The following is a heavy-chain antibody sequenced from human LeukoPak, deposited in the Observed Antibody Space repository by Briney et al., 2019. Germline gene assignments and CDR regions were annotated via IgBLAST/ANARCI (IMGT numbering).Heavy chain of an antibody. Sequence: ASVKVSCKASGYTFTGYYVHWVRQAPGQGLEWMGWINPNSGGTNYAQKFQGRVTMTRDTSISTAYMELSRLRSDDTAVYYCARDRLRTNWFDPWGQGTLVTVSS. D-gene: IGHD5-12*01. J-gene: IGHJ5*02. CDR3: ARDRLRTNWFDP. CDR1: GYTFTGYY. V-gene: IGHV1-2*02. CDR2: INPNSGGT.